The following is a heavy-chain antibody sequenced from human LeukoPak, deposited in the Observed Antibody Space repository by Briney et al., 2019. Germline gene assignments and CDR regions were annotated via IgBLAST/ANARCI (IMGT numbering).Heavy chain of an antibody. V-gene: IGHV4-4*07. J-gene: IGHJ4*02. CDR1: YX. CDR3: ARDGLYSYGYSYFDY. CDR2: FHISGST. Sequence: YXXSXXXXPAGKGXEXVGRFHISGSTNYNPSLKSRVTMSIDTSKNQFSLRLTSVTAADTAVYYCARDGLYSYGYSYFDYWGQGTLVTVFS. D-gene: IGHD5-18*01.